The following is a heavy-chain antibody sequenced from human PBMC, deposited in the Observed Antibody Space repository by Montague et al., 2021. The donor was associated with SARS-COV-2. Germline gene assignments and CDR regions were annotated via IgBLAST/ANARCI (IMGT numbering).Heavy chain of an antibody. D-gene: IGHD3-9*01. CDR1: GFTFSSYA. J-gene: IGHJ4*02. CDR3: ARDPEYDILTGYSFDY. Sequence: SLRLSCAASGFTFSSYAMHWVRQAPGKGLEWVAVISYDGSNKYYAGSVKGRFTISRDNSKNTLYLQMNSLRAEDTAVYYCARDPEYDILTGYSFDYWGQGTLVTVSS. CDR2: ISYDGSNK. V-gene: IGHV3-30-3*01.